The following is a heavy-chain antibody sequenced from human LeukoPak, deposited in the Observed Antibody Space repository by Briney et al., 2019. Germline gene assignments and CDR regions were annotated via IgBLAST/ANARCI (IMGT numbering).Heavy chain of an antibody. CDR2: ISYDGSNK. Sequence: PGGTLSLSCAASGFTFSSYAMHWVRQAPGKGLEWVAVISYDGSNKYYADSVKGRFTISRDNSKNTLYLQMNSLRAEDTAVYYCARDPSYYYDSSGYYYDYWGQGTLVTVSS. V-gene: IGHV3-30*04. CDR3: ARDPSYYYDSSGYYYDY. CDR1: GFTFSSYA. J-gene: IGHJ4*02. D-gene: IGHD3-22*01.